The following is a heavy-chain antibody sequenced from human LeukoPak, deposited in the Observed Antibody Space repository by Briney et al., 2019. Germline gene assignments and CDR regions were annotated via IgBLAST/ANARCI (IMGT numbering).Heavy chain of an antibody. CDR1: GFTVSSIY. Sequence: GVSLRLSGAASGFTVSSIYMTWVRQAPGKGLEWVSVIYSGGGTYYAYSVKGRFTISRDSSKNTVYLQMNSLRAEDTAVYYCARGGREVGTTRGSYFDYWGQGTLVTVSS. CDR3: ARGGREVGTTRGSYFDY. D-gene: IGHD1-26*01. V-gene: IGHV3-66*02. CDR2: IYSGGGT. J-gene: IGHJ4*02.